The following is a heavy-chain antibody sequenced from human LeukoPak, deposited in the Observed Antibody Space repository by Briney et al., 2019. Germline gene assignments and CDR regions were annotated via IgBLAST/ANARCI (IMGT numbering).Heavy chain of an antibody. D-gene: IGHD3-10*01. CDR3: ARELGGADY. Sequence: SETLSLTCAVYGGSFSGYYWSWIRQPPGKGLEWIGEINHSGSTNYNPSLKSRVTISVDTSKNQFSLKLSSVTAADTAVYYCARELGGADYWGQGTLVTVSS. CDR2: INHSGST. CDR1: GGSFSGYY. V-gene: IGHV4-34*01. J-gene: IGHJ4*02.